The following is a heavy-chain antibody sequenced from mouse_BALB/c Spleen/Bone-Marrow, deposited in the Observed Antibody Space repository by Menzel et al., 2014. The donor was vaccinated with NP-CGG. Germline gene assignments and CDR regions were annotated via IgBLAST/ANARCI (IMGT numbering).Heavy chain of an antibody. CDR1: GFTFSGFG. D-gene: IGHD4-1*01. V-gene: IGHV5-17*02. CDR2: ISSGSSTI. Sequence: EVKLVESGGGLVQPGGSRKLSCAASGFTFSGFGMHWVRQAPEKGLEWVAYISSGSSTIFYADTVKGRFTISRDNPKNTLFLQMTSLRSEDTAMNYCTRGGNWEDFDYWGQGTTLTVSS. CDR3: TRGGNWEDFDY. J-gene: IGHJ2*01.